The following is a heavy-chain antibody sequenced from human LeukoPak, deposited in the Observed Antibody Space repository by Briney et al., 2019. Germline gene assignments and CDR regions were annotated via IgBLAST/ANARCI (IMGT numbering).Heavy chain of an antibody. CDR1: GFTFSSYA. D-gene: IGHD1-26*01. CDR3: AKAGVGATVFDY. CDR2: ISSSGGST. Sequence: PGGSLRLSCAASGFTFSSYAMSWVRQAPGKGLEWVSAISSSGGSTNYADSVKGRFTISRDNLKHTLYLQMNSLRGEDTAVYYCAKAGVGATVFDYWGQGTLVTVSS. V-gene: IGHV3-23*01. J-gene: IGHJ4*02.